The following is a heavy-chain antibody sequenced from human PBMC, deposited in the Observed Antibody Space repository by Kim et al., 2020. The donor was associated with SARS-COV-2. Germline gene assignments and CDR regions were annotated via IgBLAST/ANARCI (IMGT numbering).Heavy chain of an antibody. CDR2: INPSGAFT. V-gene: IGHV1-46*01. CDR1: GFTFTNYF. Sequence: ASVKVSCKASGFTFTNYFMHWVRQAPGQGLEWMGTINPSGAFTLFTQKYQGRVIITKDTSTSTVYMEVSSLRSEDTAVYFCAREAALIAAPQKNFDYWGQGTLVTGSS. CDR3: AREAALIAAPQKNFDY. D-gene: IGHD6-25*01. J-gene: IGHJ4*02.